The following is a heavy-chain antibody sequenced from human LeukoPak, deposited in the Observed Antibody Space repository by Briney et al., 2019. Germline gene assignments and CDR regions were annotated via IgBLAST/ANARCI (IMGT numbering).Heavy chain of an antibody. V-gene: IGHV5-51*01. D-gene: IGHD6-19*01. CDR2: IYPGDSDT. J-gene: IGHJ1*01. CDR3: ARRSSIAEYFQV. CDR1: GYSFTTCW. Sequence: GESLKISFKGSGYSFTTCWIAWVRQMPGKGLEWMGIIYPGDSDTRYSPSFQGQVTISADRSINTAYLQWSSLKASDTAMYYCARRSSIAEYFQVWGQGTLVTVSP.